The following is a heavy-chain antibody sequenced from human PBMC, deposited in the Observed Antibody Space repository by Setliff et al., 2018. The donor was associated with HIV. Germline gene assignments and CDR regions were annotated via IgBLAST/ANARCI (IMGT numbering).Heavy chain of an antibody. CDR2: ILSTGERT. CDR1: GFTFSNYA. Sequence: QPGGSLSLSCAASGFTFSNYAMSWVRQAPGEGLEWVSAILSTGERTFYADSVKGRFTISRDNSKNTVYLQMNSLRAEDTAEYYCAKELAASGLGYFDSWGRGILVTVSS. D-gene: IGHD3-22*01. CDR3: AKELAASGLGYFDS. V-gene: IGHV3-23*01. J-gene: IGHJ4*02.